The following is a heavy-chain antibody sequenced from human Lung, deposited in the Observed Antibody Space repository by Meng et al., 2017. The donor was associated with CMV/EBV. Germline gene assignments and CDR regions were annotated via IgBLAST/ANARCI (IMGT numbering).Heavy chain of an antibody. Sequence: GGSXRLXCAASGFSFSSSWMSWVRRAPGKGLEWVANIYQDGVEKYYGVSVRGRFTISRVNAKNSLYLQMNSLRAEDTAVYFCAKEIDPAVAGNQGYFDYWGQGALVTVSS. CDR1: GFSFSSSW. CDR2: IYQDGVEK. J-gene: IGHJ4*02. D-gene: IGHD6-19*01. CDR3: AKEIDPAVAGNQGYFDY. V-gene: IGHV3-7*01.